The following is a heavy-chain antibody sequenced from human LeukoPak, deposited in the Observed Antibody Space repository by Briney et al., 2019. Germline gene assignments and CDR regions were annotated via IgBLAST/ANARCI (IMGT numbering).Heavy chain of an antibody. V-gene: IGHV1-69*13. Sequence: ASVKVSCKASGGTFSSYAISWVRQAPGQGLEWMGGIIPIFGTANYAQKFQGRFTITADESTSTAYMELSSLRSEDTAVYYCARVTYYYGSGSYRHWFDPWGQGTLVTVSS. CDR2: IIPIFGTA. D-gene: IGHD3-10*01. CDR3: ARVTYYYGSGSYRHWFDP. CDR1: GGTFSSYA. J-gene: IGHJ5*02.